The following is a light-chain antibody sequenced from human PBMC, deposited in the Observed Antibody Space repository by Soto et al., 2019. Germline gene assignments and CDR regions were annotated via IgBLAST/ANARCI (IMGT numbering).Light chain of an antibody. V-gene: IGKV1-39*01. CDR2: AAS. CDR3: QQSSGIPYT. CDR1: QTISTY. Sequence: DIQMTQSPSSLSASVGDRVTITCRASQTISTYLNWYQQNPGKAPKLLIYAASSLQSGVPSRFSGSGSGTDFTITISSLQPEDFATYYCQQSSGIPYTFGQGTKLEIK. J-gene: IGKJ2*01.